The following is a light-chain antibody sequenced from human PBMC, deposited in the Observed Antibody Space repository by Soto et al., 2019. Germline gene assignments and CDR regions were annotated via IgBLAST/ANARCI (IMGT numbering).Light chain of an antibody. CDR1: QSVLYSSSNKNY. Sequence: DVVMTQSPDSLAVSLGERATINCKSSQSVLYSSSNKNYLAWYQRKPGQPPKLLIYWASTRESGVPDRFSGSGSGTDFTLTIVSLQAEDVAVYYCQQYYSIPLTFGGGTKVEIK. J-gene: IGKJ4*01. CDR2: WAS. V-gene: IGKV4-1*01. CDR3: QQYYSIPLT.